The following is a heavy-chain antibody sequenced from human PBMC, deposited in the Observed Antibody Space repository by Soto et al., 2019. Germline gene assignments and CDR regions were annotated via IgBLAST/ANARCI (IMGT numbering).Heavy chain of an antibody. CDR3: ARIPRYSFPTSDDLDS. CDR1: GGTFYTYT. V-gene: IGHV1-69*15. J-gene: IGHJ4*02. D-gene: IGHD5-18*01. CDR2: ITPIYPTT. Sequence: QVQLVQSGAEVRKPGSSVQVSCTASGGTFYTYTFSWVRQAPVQGLEWMGSITPIYPTTNYAEKFQGRLTVTADGSTNTAYMELNSLTSEDTAVYYCARIPRYSFPTSDDLDSWGQGTLVTVSS.